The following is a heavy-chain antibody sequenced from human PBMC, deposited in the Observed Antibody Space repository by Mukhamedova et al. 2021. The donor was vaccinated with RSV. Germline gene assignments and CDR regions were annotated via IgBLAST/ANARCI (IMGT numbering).Heavy chain of an antibody. D-gene: IGHD3-10*01. V-gene: IGHV1-46*01. CDR3: ARVKYYGSGGYYLDY. CDR2: INPSGGST. J-gene: IGHJ4*02. Sequence: MRWVRQAPGQGLEWMGVINPSGGSTSYAQKFQGRVTMTRDTSTTTVYMELSSLRSEDTAVYYCARVKYYGSGGYYLDYWGQGTL.